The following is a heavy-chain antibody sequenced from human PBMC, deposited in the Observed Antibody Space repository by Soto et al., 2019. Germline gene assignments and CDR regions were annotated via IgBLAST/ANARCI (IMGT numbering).Heavy chain of an antibody. V-gene: IGHV1-3*01. CDR2: INAGNGNT. Sequence: ASGKVSCKASGNTVPNYAMHCVRQAPGQRLEWMGWINAGNGNTKYSQKFRGRVTITRDTSASTAYMELSSLRSEDTAVYYCARGITLPTPLDYWGQGTLVTSPQ. CDR1: GNTVPNYA. CDR3: ARGITLPTPLDY. D-gene: IGHD1-20*01. J-gene: IGHJ4*02.